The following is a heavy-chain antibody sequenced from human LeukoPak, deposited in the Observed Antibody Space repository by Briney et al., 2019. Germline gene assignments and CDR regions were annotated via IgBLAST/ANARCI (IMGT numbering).Heavy chain of an antibody. V-gene: IGHV3-66*01. CDR2: IYSGGST. CDR3: ATSLNFYDSSGFDY. J-gene: IGHJ4*02. CDR1: GFTVSSNY. D-gene: IGHD3-22*01. Sequence: PGGSLRLSCAASGFTVSSNYMSWVRQAPGKGLEWVSVIYSGGSTYYADSVKGIFTISRDNSKNTLYLQMNSLRAEDTAVYYCATSLNFYDSSGFDYWGQGTLVTVSS.